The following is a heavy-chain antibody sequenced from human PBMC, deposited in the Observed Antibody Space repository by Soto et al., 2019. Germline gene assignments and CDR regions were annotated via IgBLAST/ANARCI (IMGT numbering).Heavy chain of an antibody. J-gene: IGHJ1*01. V-gene: IGHV1-18*01. CDR2: INTYNGNT. CDR1: GYTFPDYG. CDR3: ARESDDRSWSTAENFQH. Sequence: GDSVKVSCKASGYTFPDYGIHWVRQAPGQVLEWMGLINTYNGNTNYAQKFQGRVTMTRDTSTSTAYMDMRSLRFDDTALYYCARESDDRSWSTAENFQHGGQGTLVTVSS. D-gene: IGHD6-13*01.